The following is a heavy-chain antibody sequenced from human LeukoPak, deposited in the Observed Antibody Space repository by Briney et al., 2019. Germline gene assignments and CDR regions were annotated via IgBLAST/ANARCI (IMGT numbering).Heavy chain of an antibody. CDR3: ASIVGATRWSQYDY. D-gene: IGHD1-26*01. CDR2: ISGSGGST. Sequence: GGSLRLSCAASGFTFSSYAMSWVRQAPGKGLEWVSAISGSGGSTCYADSVKGRFTISRDNPKNTLYLQMNSLRAEDTAVYYCASIVGATRWSQYDYWGQGTLVTVSS. J-gene: IGHJ4*02. CDR1: GFTFSSYA. V-gene: IGHV3-23*01.